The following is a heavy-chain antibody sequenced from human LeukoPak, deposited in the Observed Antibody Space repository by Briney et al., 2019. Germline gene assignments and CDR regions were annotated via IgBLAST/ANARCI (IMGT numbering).Heavy chain of an antibody. Sequence: GGSLGLSCAASGFTFSSYAMSWVRQAPGKGLEWVSAISGSGGSTYYADSVKGRFTISRDNSKNTLYLQMNSLRAEDTAVYYCAKDQVTMVRGVSYYYYYGMDVWGQGTTVTVSS. D-gene: IGHD3-10*01. CDR1: GFTFSSYA. CDR2: ISGSGGST. CDR3: AKDQVTMVRGVSYYYYYGMDV. J-gene: IGHJ6*02. V-gene: IGHV3-23*01.